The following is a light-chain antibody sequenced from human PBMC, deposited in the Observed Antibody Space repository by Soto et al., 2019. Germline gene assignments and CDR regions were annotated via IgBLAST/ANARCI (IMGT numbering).Light chain of an antibody. Sequence: QSVLTQPASVSGSPGQSITICCTGTSSDIGAYNFVSWYQQHPGKAPKLMLYDVNIRPSGVSNRFSGSKSGNTASLTISGLQAEDEADYYRTSWTTSTTMIFGGGTKVTVL. CDR3: TSWTTSTTMI. J-gene: IGLJ2*01. CDR1: SSDIGAYNF. CDR2: DVN. V-gene: IGLV2-14*03.